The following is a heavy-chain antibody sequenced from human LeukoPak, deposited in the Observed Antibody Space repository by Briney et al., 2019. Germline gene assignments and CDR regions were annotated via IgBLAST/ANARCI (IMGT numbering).Heavy chain of an antibody. J-gene: IGHJ4*02. CDR3: ARARRSSTPEVGDVFKTWYFFEY. Sequence: GESLKISCQASGYTFSSYWIAWVRQMPGKGLECMGLIYPLDSDVKYSPSFQGQVTISADKSISTAYPQWSSLKASDTAMYYCARARRSSTPEVGDVFKTWYFFEYWGQGALVTVSS. V-gene: IGHV5-51*01. CDR2: IYPLDSDV. CDR1: GYTFSSYW. D-gene: IGHD6-13*01.